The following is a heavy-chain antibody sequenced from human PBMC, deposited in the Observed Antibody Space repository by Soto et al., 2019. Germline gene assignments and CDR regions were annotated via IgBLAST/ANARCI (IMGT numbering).Heavy chain of an antibody. Sequence: QITLKESGPTLVKPTQTLTLTCTFSGFSLSTSGVGVGWIRQPPGKALEWLALIYWDDDKRYSPSLKSRLTINNDTSKNQVVLTMTNMDPVDTATYYCALRRGYCSGGSCYSIWFDPWGQGTLVTVSS. V-gene: IGHV2-5*02. D-gene: IGHD2-15*01. CDR3: ALRRGYCSGGSCYSIWFDP. CDR2: IYWDDDK. CDR1: GFSLSTSGVG. J-gene: IGHJ5*02.